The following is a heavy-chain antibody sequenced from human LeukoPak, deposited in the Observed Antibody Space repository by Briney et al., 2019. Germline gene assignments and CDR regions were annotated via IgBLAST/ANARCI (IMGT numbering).Heavy chain of an antibody. CDR2: TSIDETVK. D-gene: IGHD1-1*01. CDR1: GFTFSSFS. V-gene: IGHV3-30*04. Sequence: PGGSLRLSCSASGFTFSSFSMHRVRQAPGKGLEWVAITSIDETVKHYADSVKGRFTITRDNSRNTLYLQMNRLRLEDTGTYYCAKSQLPHNYYYFAMDVWGPGTTVIVSS. CDR3: AKSQLPHNYYYFAMDV. J-gene: IGHJ6*02.